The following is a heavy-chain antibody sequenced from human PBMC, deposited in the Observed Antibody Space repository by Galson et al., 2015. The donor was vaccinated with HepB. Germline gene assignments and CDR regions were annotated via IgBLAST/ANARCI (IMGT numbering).Heavy chain of an antibody. Sequence: SETLSLTCAVSGGSISSVYWWNWVRQSPGKGLEWIGEIFHSGSTNYNPSLKSRVTISVDTSKNQFSLKLASVTAADTAVFYCARKDAASGTPGAFHIWGQGTIVTVSS. CDR3: ARKDAASGTPGAFHI. V-gene: IGHV4-4*02. CDR2: IFHSGST. CDR1: GGSISSVYW. J-gene: IGHJ3*02. D-gene: IGHD6-13*01.